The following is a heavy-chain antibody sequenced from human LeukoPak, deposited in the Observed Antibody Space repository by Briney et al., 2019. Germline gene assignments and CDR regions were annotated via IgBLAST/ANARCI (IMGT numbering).Heavy chain of an antibody. V-gene: IGHV3-21*01. D-gene: IGHD4-17*01. J-gene: IGHJ4*02. Sequence: GGSLRLSCAASGFTFSSYSMNWVRQAPGKGLEWVSSISSSSSYIYYADSVKGQFTISRDNAKNSLYLQMNSLRAEDTAVYYCARDHYGDYSSPFDYWGQGTLVTVSS. CDR1: GFTFSSYS. CDR2: ISSSSSYI. CDR3: ARDHYGDYSSPFDY.